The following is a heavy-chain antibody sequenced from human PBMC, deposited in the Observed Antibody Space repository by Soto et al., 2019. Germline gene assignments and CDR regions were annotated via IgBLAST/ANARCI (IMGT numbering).Heavy chain of an antibody. CDR1: GFTFSSYA. CDR3: AKDRANYYDSSGYLTPFDY. D-gene: IGHD3-22*01. V-gene: IGHV3-23*04. J-gene: IGHJ4*02. CDR2: ISGSGGST. Sequence: EVQLVESGGGLVQPGGSLRLSCAASGFTFSSYAMSWVRQAPGKGLEWVSAISGSGGSTYYADSVKGRFTISRDNSKNTLYLQMNSLRAEDTAVYYCAKDRANYYDSSGYLTPFDYWGQGTLVTVSS.